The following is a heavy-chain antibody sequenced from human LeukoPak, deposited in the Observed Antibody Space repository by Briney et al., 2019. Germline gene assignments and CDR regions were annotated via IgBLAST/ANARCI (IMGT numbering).Heavy chain of an antibody. CDR3: ARRQGPCSGGSCYHMDV. CDR1: GYTFTNYD. Sequence: ASVKVSCKASGYTFTNYDINWVRQATGQGPEWMGWMNPNSGNTGYAQKFQGRVTMTRNTSISTAYMELSSLRSEDTAVYYCARRQGPCSGGSCYHMDVWGKGTTVTVAS. J-gene: IGHJ6*03. CDR2: MNPNSGNT. D-gene: IGHD2-15*01. V-gene: IGHV1-8*01.